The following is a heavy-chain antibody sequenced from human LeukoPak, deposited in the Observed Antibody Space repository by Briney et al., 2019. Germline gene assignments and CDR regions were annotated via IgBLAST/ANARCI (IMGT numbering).Heavy chain of an antibody. CDR3: ARNTRRGYRFDY. V-gene: IGHV4-39*01. CDR2: IYYSGST. D-gene: IGHD5-18*01. J-gene: IGHJ4*02. Sequence: SETLSLTCTVSGGSISSSGYYWGWIRQPPGKGLEWIGSIYYSGSTYYNPSLKSRVTISVDTSKNQFSLKLSSVTAADTAVYYCARNTRRGYRFDYWGQGTLVTVSS. CDR1: GGSISSSGYY.